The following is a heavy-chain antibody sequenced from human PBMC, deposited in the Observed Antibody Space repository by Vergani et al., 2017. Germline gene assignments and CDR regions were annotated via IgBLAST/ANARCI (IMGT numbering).Heavy chain of an antibody. D-gene: IGHD3-10*01. Sequence: QVQLQQWGAGLLKPSETLSLTCAVYGGSFSSSSYYWGWIRQPPGKGLEWIGSIYYSGSPYYNPSLKSRVTISVDTSKNQFSLKRSSVTAADTAVYYCARPDGFLGMDWGQGTLVTVSS. J-gene: IGHJ4*02. CDR2: IYYSGSP. V-gene: IGHV4-39*01. CDR1: GGSFSSSSYY. CDR3: ARPDGFLGMD.